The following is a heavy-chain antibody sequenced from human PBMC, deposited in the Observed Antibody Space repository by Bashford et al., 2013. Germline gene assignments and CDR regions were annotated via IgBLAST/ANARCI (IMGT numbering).Heavy chain of an antibody. CDR1: GYTFTGYY. CDR2: INPNTGGT. Sequence: ASVKVSCKASGYTFTGYYMHWVRQAPGQGLEWMGGINPNTGGTNYAQKFQGRVTMTRDTSISTAYMELSRLRSDDTAVYYCARDRSDYGDFMDVWGQGTTVTVSS. V-gene: IGHV1-2*02. J-gene: IGHJ6*02. CDR3: ARDRSDYGDFMDV. D-gene: IGHD4-17*01.